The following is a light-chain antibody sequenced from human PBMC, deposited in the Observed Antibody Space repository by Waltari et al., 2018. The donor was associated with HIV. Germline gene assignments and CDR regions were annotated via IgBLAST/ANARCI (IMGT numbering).Light chain of an antibody. J-gene: IGKJ2*01. CDR2: GAS. CDR1: QSVSSSY. V-gene: IGKV3-20*01. CDR3: QQYGRSPYT. Sequence: EIVLTQSPGTLSLSPGGRATLSCRASQSVSSSYLAWYQQKPGQAPRLHIYGASSRATGIPDRFSGSGSGTDFTLTISRLEPEDFAVYYCQQYGRSPYTFGQGTKLEIK.